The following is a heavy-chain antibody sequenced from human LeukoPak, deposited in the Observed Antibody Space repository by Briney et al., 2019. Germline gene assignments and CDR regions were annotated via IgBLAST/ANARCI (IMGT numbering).Heavy chain of an antibody. CDR3: ARLGFYDILTEYGMDI. D-gene: IGHD3-9*01. J-gene: IGHJ6*02. Sequence: GESLKISCKGSGYSFTSYWIGWVRQMPGKGLEWMGIIYPGDSGTRYSPSFQGQVTISADKSISTAYLQWSSLKASDTAMYYCARLGFYDILTEYGMDIWGQGTTVTVSS. CDR2: IYPGDSGT. CDR1: GYSFTSYW. V-gene: IGHV5-51*01.